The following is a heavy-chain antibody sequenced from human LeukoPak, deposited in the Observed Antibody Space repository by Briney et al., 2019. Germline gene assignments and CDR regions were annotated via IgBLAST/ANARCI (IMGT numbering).Heavy chain of an antibody. Sequence: SETLSLTCAVYGGSFSGYYWSWIRQPPGKGLEWIGEINHSGSTNYNPSLKSRVTISVDTSKNQFSLKLSSVPAADTAVYYCARVAPYIVVVVAATRVGAFDIWGQGTMVTVSS. CDR3: ARVAPYIVVVVAATRVGAFDI. J-gene: IGHJ3*02. CDR1: GGSFSGYY. CDR2: INHSGST. V-gene: IGHV4-34*01. D-gene: IGHD2-15*01.